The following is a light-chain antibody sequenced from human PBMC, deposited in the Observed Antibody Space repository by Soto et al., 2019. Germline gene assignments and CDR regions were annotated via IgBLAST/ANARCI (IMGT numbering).Light chain of an antibody. V-gene: IGLV1-44*01. CDR3: CSYAGNFIWV. CDR1: SSNIAINT. J-gene: IGLJ3*02. CDR2: DVI. Sequence: QSVLTQPPSTSGTPGQRVTISCSGSSSNIAINTVNWYQVLPGTAPKLMIYDVIKRPSGVPYRFSGSKSGNTASLTISGLQADDEADYYCCSYAGNFIWVFGGGTKVTVL.